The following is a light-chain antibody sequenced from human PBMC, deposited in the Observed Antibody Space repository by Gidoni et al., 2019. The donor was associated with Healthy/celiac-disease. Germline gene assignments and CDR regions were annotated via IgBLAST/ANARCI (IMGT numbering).Light chain of an antibody. CDR3: QQYNSYPPL. Sequence: DIQMTQSPSTLSASVGDRVTITCRASQSISSWLAWYQQKPGKAPKLLIYKASSLESGVPSRFSGSGSGTEFTLTISSLQPDDFATYYCQQYNSYPPLFXPXTKVDIK. CDR2: KAS. J-gene: IGKJ3*01. CDR1: QSISSW. V-gene: IGKV1-5*03.